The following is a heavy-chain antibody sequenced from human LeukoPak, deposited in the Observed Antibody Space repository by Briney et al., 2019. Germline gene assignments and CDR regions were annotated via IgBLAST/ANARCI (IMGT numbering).Heavy chain of an antibody. D-gene: IGHD3-22*01. CDR3: ARATKGYYDSSGYRRYFDL. J-gene: IGHJ2*01. CDR1: GGSISSGSYY. CDR2: IYTSGST. Sequence: SETLSLTCTVSGGSISSGSYYWSWIRQPAGKGLAWIGRIYTSGSTNYNPSLKSRVTISVDTSKNQFSLKLSSVTAADTAVYYCARATKGYYDSSGYRRYFDLWGRGTLVTVSS. V-gene: IGHV4-61*02.